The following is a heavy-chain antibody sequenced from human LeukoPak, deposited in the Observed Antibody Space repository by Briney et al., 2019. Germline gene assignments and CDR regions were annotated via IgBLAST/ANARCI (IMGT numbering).Heavy chain of an antibody. CDR3: ARFFCSGGSCYLDY. J-gene: IGHJ4*02. D-gene: IGHD2-15*01. Sequence: PGGSLRLSCAVSGFTFSSYAMSWVRQAPGKGLEWVSAISGSGGSTYYADSVKGRFTISRDNAKNSLYLQMNSLRAGDTAVYYCARFFCSGGSCYLDYWGQGTPVTVSS. V-gene: IGHV3-23*01. CDR2: ISGSGGST. CDR1: GFTFSSYA.